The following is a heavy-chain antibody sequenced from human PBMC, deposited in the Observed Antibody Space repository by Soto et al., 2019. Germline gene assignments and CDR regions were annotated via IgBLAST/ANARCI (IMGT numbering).Heavy chain of an antibody. CDR1: GFTFSSYA. CDR2: ISGSGGST. J-gene: IGHJ6*03. CDR3: ARENQGITGTTGYYYYYMDV. Sequence: GGSLRLSCAASGFTFSSYAMSWVRQAPGKGLEWVSAISGSGGSTYYADSVKGRFTISRDNSKNTLYLQMNSLRAEDTAVYYCARENQGITGTTGYYYYYMDVWGKGTTVTVSS. V-gene: IGHV3-23*01. D-gene: IGHD1-20*01.